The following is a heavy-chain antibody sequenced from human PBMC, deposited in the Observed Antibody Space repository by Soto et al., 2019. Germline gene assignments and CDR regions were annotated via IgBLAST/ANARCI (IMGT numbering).Heavy chain of an antibody. CDR3: ARGFSIAAAGLYYYYYYGMDV. CDR1: GYPLTSHD. J-gene: IGHJ6*02. CDR2: MNPNSGNT. V-gene: IGHV1-8*01. D-gene: IGHD6-13*01. Sequence: APVKVSCQAPGYPLTSHDINWVRRATSQGLEWMGWMNPNSGNTGYAQKLQGRVTMTRNTSISTAYMELSSLRSEDTAVYYCARGFSIAAAGLYYYYYYGMDVWGQGTTVTVSS.